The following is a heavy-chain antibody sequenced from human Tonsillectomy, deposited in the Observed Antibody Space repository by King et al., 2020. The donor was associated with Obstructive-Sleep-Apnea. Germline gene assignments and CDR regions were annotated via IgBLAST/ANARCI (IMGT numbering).Heavy chain of an antibody. J-gene: IGHJ6*02. CDR2: IIPLFGIA. CDR3: ARAGTVTHNHHFGMDV. D-gene: IGHD4-17*01. CDR1: GGSLSNYA. Sequence: VQLVQSGAEVKKPGSAVKVSCKASGGSLSNYAVSWVRQAPGQGLEWMGGIIPLFGIANYAQSFQDRVTITADESTSTAYLELSSLRSGDTAIYYCARAGTVTHNHHFGMDVWGQGTTVTVS. V-gene: IGHV1-69*01.